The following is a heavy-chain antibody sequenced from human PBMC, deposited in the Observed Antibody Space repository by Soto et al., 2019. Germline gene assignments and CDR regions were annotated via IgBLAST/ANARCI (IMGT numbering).Heavy chain of an antibody. V-gene: IGHV1-69*13. Sequence: SVKVSCKASGGTFSSYRFNWVRQARGQGLEWLGGIVPIYRTADYAQKFQGRVTITADESTRTVYLELSSLKSQDAALYYCARDSGAKLSSSWGQGTLVTVSS. CDR3: ARDSGAKLSSS. J-gene: IGHJ4*02. D-gene: IGHD6-13*01. CDR2: IVPIYRTA. CDR1: GGTFSSYR.